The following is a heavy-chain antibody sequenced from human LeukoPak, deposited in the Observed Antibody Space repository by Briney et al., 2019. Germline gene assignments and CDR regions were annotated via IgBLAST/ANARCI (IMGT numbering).Heavy chain of an antibody. J-gene: IGHJ5*02. V-gene: IGHV4-39*07. Sequence: SKTLSLTCTVSGGSISSSSYYWGWIRQPPGKGLEWIGSIYYSGSTYYNPSLKSRVTISVDTSKNQFSLKLSSVTAADTAVYYCARATVTRNWFDPWGQGTLVTVSS. CDR2: IYYSGST. CDR1: GGSISSSSYY. D-gene: IGHD4-11*01. CDR3: ARATVTRNWFDP.